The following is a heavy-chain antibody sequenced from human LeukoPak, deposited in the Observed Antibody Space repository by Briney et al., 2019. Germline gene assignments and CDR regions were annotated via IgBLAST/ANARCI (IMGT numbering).Heavy chain of an antibody. D-gene: IGHD3-10*01. J-gene: IGHJ4*02. CDR3: ARVRGEKGSEFDY. V-gene: IGHV1-46*01. Sequence: ASVKVSCKASGYTFTSYYIHRVRQAPGQGLEWMGIINPSSGSISYAQKFQGRVTMTRDTSTSTVYMELSSLRAEDTAVYYCARVRGEKGSEFDYWGQGTLVTVSS. CDR1: GYTFTSYY. CDR2: INPSSGSI.